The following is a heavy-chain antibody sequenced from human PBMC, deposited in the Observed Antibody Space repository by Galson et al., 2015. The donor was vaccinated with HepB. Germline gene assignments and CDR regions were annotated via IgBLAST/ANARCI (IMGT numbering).Heavy chain of an antibody. Sequence: LRLSCAASGFTFSSYAMHWVRQAPGKGLEWVAVISYDGSNKYYADSVKGRFTISRDNSKNTLYLQMNSLRAEDTAVYYCARDPSGSYLYYFDYWGQGTLVTVSS. CDR3: ARDPSGSYLYYFDY. J-gene: IGHJ4*02. CDR2: ISYDGSNK. D-gene: IGHD1-26*01. CDR1: GFTFSSYA. V-gene: IGHV3-30-3*01.